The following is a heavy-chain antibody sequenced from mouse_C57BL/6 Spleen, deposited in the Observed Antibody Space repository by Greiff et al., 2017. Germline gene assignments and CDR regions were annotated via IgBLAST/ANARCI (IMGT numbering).Heavy chain of an antibody. CDR2: IYPGSGST. V-gene: IGHV1-55*01. CDR3: ARGYYSNYVFAY. J-gene: IGHJ3*01. Sequence: VQLQQPGAELVKPGASVKMSCKASGYTFTSYWITWVKQRPGQGLEWIGDIYPGSGSTNYNEKFKSKATLTVDPSSSTAYMQLSSLTSDDAAVYYCARGYYSNYVFAYGGQGTLVTVSA. CDR1: GYTFTSYW. D-gene: IGHD2-5*01.